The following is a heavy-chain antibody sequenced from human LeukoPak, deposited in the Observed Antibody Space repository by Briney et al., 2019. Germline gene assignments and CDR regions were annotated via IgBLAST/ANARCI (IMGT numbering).Heavy chain of an antibody. D-gene: IGHD4-17*01. V-gene: IGHV3-33*01. CDR2: IWYDGSNK. Sequence: GGSLRLSCAASGFTFSSYGMHWVRQAPGKGLEWVAVIWYDGSNKYYADSVKGRFTISRDNSKNTLYLQMNSQRAEDTAVYYCAREATTGTARYFDYWGQGTLVTVSS. CDR3: AREATTGTARYFDY. CDR1: GFTFSSYG. J-gene: IGHJ4*02.